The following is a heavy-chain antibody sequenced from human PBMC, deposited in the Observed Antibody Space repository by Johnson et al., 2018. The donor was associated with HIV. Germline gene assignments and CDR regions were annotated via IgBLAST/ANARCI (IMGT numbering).Heavy chain of an antibody. D-gene: IGHD5-24*01. CDR2: ISSSGGTI. V-gene: IGHV3-11*04. Sequence: WISYISSSGGTIFYADSVKGRFTISRDIAKNTLYLQMNSLRAEDTAVYYCARVRWLQLGAFDIWGQGTMVTVSS. J-gene: IGHJ3*02. CDR3: ARVRWLQLGAFDI.